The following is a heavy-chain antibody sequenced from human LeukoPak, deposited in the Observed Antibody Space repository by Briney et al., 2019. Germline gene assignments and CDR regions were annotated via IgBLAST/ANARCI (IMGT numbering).Heavy chain of an antibody. CDR3: AKGGENWSPDY. Sequence: GGSLRLSCAASGFTFSSYSMNWVRQAPGKGLEWVSTITTSGGTTYYADSVKGRFTISRDNSKNTLYLQMNSLRAEDTAVYYCAKGGENWSPDYWGQGTLVTVSS. J-gene: IGHJ4*02. CDR1: GFTFSSYS. V-gene: IGHV3-23*01. CDR2: ITTSGGTT. D-gene: IGHD1-1*01.